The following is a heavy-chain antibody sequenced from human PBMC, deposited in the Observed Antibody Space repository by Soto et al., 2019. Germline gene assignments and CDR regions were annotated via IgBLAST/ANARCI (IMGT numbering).Heavy chain of an antibody. CDR1: GLTFNRYW. CDR3: AREFCSGGNCYTYYFDP. D-gene: IGHD2-15*01. V-gene: IGHV3-74*01. Sequence: LRLSCAASGLTFNRYWMHWVRHAPGKGLVWVSHINTDGSNTNYADSVKGRFTISRDNAKSTLFLQMNSLRDEDTAVYYCAREFCSGGNCYTYYFDPWGQGIPVTVSS. CDR2: INTDGSNT. J-gene: IGHJ5*02.